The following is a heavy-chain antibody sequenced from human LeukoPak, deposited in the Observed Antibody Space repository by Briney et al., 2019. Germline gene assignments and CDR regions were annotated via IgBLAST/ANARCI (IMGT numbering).Heavy chain of an antibody. CDR1: GGSFSGYY. Sequence: SETLSLTCAVYGGSFSGYYWSWIRQPPGKGLEWIGEINHSGRTNYNPSLKSRVTISVDTSKNQFSLKLSSVTAADTAVYYCARGGYYGDLNYWGQGTLVTVSS. J-gene: IGHJ4*02. V-gene: IGHV4-34*01. D-gene: IGHD4-17*01. CDR3: ARGGYYGDLNY. CDR2: INHSGRT.